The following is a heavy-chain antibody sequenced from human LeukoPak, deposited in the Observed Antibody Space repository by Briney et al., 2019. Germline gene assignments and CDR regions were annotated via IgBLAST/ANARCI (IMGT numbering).Heavy chain of an antibody. Sequence: SVKVSCKASGGTFSSYAISWVRQAPGRGLEWMGGIIPIFGTANYAQKFQGRVTITADESTSTAYMELSSPRSEDTAVYYCARADHYYDSSGYLSYWGQGTLVTVSS. V-gene: IGHV1-69*13. CDR3: ARADHYYDSSGYLSY. J-gene: IGHJ4*02. CDR2: IIPIFGTA. CDR1: GGTFSSYA. D-gene: IGHD3-22*01.